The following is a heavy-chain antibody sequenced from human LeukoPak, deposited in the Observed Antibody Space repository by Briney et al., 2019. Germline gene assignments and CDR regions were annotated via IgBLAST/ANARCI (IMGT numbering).Heavy chain of an antibody. CDR1: GYTVTRHD. V-gene: IGHV1-2*02. CDR3: AGAGTSTSPLHFDY. D-gene: IGHD2-2*01. Sequence: ASVKVSCKASGYTVTRHDIHWVRQAPGPGLDYRGWINQNSGVTNYAQKFQGRVTITRDTSINTASRERSCLKLDETAGYYCAGAGTSTSPLHFDYWGQGTLVTVSS. CDR2: INQNSGVT. J-gene: IGHJ4*02.